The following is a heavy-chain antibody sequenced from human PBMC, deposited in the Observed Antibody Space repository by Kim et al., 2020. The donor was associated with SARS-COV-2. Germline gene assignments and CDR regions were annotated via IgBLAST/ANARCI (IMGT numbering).Heavy chain of an antibody. CDR2: GNP. V-gene: IGHV7-4-1*02. Sequence: GNPTYAQGFRGRFVCSLDTSVSTAYLQISSLKAEDTAVYYCARGGVYPGYWGQGTLVTVSS. J-gene: IGHJ4*02. D-gene: IGHD6-13*01. CDR3: ARGGVYPGY.